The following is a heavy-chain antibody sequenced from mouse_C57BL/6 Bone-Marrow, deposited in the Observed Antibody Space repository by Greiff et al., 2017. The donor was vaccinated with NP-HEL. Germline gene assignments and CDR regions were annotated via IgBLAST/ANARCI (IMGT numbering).Heavy chain of an antibody. J-gene: IGHJ3*01. CDR3: ANAQLFAY. CDR1: GYTFTSYW. V-gene: IGHV1-59*01. Sequence: QVQLQQPGAELVRPGTSVKLSCKASGYTFTSYWMHWVKQRPGQGLEWIGVIDPSHSYTNYNQKFKGKATLTVDTSSSTAYMQLSSLTSEDSAVYYCANAQLFAYWGQGTLVTVSA. CDR2: IDPSHSYT. D-gene: IGHD3-1*01.